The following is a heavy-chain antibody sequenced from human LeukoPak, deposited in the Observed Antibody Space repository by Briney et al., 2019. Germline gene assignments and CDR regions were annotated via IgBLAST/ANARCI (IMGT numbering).Heavy chain of an antibody. V-gene: IGHV1-18*01. CDR2: ISAYNGNT. D-gene: IGHD3-10*01. J-gene: IGHJ3*02. Sequence: ASVKVSCKASGYTFTSYGILWVRQAPGQGLEWMGWISAYNGNTNYAQKLQGRVTMTTDTSTSTAYMELRSLRSDDTAVYYCARVWYGSGSYPFGAFDIWAKGQWSPSLQ. CDR3: ARVWYGSGSYPFGAFDI. CDR1: GYTFTSYG.